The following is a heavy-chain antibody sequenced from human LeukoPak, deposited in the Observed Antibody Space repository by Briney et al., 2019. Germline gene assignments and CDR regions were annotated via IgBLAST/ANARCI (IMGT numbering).Heavy chain of an antibody. CDR3: ASRAISGPRTHPSYYYSYMDV. V-gene: IGHV1-69*05. Sequence: CKASGVGKKSRAMSWAQHDTKQGLEWLGGIIPNFGTVNDAQKFQGRVTISTDESTNTAYMELSSLRSEDTAVYYCASRAISGPRTHPSYYYSYMDVWGKGTTVTVSS. D-gene: IGHD1-1*01. CDR2: IIPNFGTV. J-gene: IGHJ6*03. CDR1: GVGKKSRA.